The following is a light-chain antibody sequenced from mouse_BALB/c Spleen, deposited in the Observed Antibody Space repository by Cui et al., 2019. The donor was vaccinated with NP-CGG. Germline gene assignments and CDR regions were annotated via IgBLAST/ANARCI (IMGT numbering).Light chain of an antibody. V-gene: IGLV1*01. CDR2: GTN. CDR3: ALWYSNHWV. Sequence: QAVVTQESALTTSPGVAVTLTCRSNTGAVTTSHYANWVQEKPDHLFTGLIGGTNNRAPGVPARFSGSLIGDKAALTITGAQTDDEAIYFCALWYSNHWVFGGGTKLTVL. J-gene: IGLJ1*01. CDR1: TGAVTTSHY.